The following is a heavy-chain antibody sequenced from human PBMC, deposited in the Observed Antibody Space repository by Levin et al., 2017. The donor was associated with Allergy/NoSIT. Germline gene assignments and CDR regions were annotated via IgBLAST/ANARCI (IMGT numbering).Heavy chain of an antibody. CDR2: MNPNSGNT. D-gene: IGHD6-13*01. Sequence: GESLKISCKASGYTFTSYDINWVRQATGQGLEWMGWMNPNSGNTGYAQKFQGRVTMTRNTSISTAYMELSSLRSEDTAVYYCARGLWQQLVIWFDPWGQGTLVTVSS. V-gene: IGHV1-8*01. J-gene: IGHJ5*02. CDR1: GYTFTSYD. CDR3: ARGLWQQLVIWFDP.